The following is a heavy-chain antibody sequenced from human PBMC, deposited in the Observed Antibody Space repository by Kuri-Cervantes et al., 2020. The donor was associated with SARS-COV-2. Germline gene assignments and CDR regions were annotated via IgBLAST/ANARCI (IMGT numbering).Heavy chain of an antibody. J-gene: IGHJ4*02. CDR3: ARMADDETYYDFWSGYYFDY. CDR2: IRYDGSNK. Sequence: GESLKISCAASGFTFSSYGMHWVRQAPGKGLEWVAFIRYDGSNKYYADSVKGRSTISRDNSKNTLHLQMNSLRAEDTAVYYCARMADDETYYDFWSGYYFDYWGQGTLVTVSS. CDR1: GFTFSSYG. V-gene: IGHV3-30*02. D-gene: IGHD3-3*01.